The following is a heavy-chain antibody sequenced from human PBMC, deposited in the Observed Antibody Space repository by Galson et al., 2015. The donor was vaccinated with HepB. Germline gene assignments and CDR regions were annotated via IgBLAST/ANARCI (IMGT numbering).Heavy chain of an antibody. J-gene: IGHJ3*02. Sequence: SLRLSCAASGFTFSSYGMHWVRQAPGKGLEWVAVISYDGSNKYYADSVKGRFTISRDNSKNTLYLQMNSLRAEDTAVYYCARIGEGSSWYSSRMGAFDIWGQGTMVTVSS. CDR3: ARIGEGSSWYSSRMGAFDI. V-gene: IGHV3-30*03. CDR1: GFTFSSYG. D-gene: IGHD6-13*01. CDR2: ISYDGSNK.